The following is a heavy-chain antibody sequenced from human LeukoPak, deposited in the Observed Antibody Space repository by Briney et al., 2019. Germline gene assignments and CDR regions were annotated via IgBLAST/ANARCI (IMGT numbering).Heavy chain of an antibody. Sequence: GASVKVSCKASEYTFTDYAINWVRQAPGQRLEWMGWINAGNGNTRYSQRFQGRVTITRDTSASTAYMELSSLTSEDTAVYYCARDLYGEDDYWGQGTLVTVSS. CDR1: EYTFTDYA. CDR3: ARDLYGEDDY. J-gene: IGHJ4*02. CDR2: INAGNGNT. V-gene: IGHV1-3*01. D-gene: IGHD4-17*01.